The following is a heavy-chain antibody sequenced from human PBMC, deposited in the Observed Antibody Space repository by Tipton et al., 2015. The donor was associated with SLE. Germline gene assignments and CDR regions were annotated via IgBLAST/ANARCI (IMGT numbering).Heavy chain of an antibody. CDR2: ISSSGSYI. V-gene: IGHV3-11*06. D-gene: IGHD1-26*01. CDR3: ARIVGASRYFDF. Sequence: SLRLSCAASEFTVSDKYMSWFRQAPGKGLEWVSSISSSGSYITYADSVKGRFTISRDNAQNSLYLQMNSLRAEDTALYYCARIVGASRYFDFWGQGTLVTVSS. CDR1: EFTVSDKY. J-gene: IGHJ4*02.